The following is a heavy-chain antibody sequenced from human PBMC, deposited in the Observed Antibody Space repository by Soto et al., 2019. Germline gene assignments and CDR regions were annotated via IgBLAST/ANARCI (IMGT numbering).Heavy chain of an antibody. CDR1: GGSISSYY. Sequence: SETLSLTCTVSGGSISSYYWSWIRQPPGKGLEWIGYIYYSGSTNYNPSLKSRVTISVDTSKNQFSLKLSSVTAADTAVYYCARMSAAAGTGWFDPWGQGTKVTVYS. CDR2: IYYSGST. J-gene: IGHJ5*02. D-gene: IGHD6-13*01. V-gene: IGHV4-59*01. CDR3: ARMSAAAGTGWFDP.